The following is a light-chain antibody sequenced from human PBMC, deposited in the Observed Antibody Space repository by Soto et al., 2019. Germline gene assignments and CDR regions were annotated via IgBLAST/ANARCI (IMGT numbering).Light chain of an antibody. J-gene: IGLJ2*01. V-gene: IGLV2-14*01. CDR3: SSYTSSNTLVV. CDR2: EVS. Sequence: QSALTQPASVSGSPGQSITISCTGTSSDVGGYKYVSWYQQHPGKAPKLMIYEVSNRPSGVSNRFSGSKSGNTASLTISGLHAEDEADYYCSSYTSSNTLVVFGGGTKLTVL. CDR1: SSDVGGYKY.